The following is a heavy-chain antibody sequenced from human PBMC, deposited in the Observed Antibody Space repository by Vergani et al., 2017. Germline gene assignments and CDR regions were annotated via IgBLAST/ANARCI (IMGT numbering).Heavy chain of an antibody. D-gene: IGHD2-15*01. Sequence: QVTLKESGPALVKPTQTLTLTCTFSGFSLSTSGTRVSWIRQPSGKALEWLARIDWDDDKFYSTSLKTRHTISKDTSKNQVVLTMTIMDPVDTPTFYCARTQDRYIYCSGGSCYSYAFDIWGQGTMVTVSS. CDR3: ARTQDRYIYCSGGSCYSYAFDI. CDR2: IDWDDDK. V-gene: IGHV2-70*04. CDR1: GFSLSTSGTR. J-gene: IGHJ3*02.